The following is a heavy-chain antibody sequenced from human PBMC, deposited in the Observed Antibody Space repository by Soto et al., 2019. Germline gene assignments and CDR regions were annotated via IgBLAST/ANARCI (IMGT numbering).Heavy chain of an antibody. D-gene: IGHD3-3*02. CDR3: ARDTETLGPRANDALDI. Sequence: QAQLVQSGAEMKKPGASVKVSCKATGYTFSAYTMNWVRQAPGQSLEWMGWINAGSGNTKYSQNFQGRVSITRDTSASTDYMELTGLTSEYTAVYYCARDTETLGPRANDALDIWGQGTMVTVSS. CDR1: GYTFSAYT. CDR2: INAGSGNT. V-gene: IGHV1-3*01. J-gene: IGHJ3*02.